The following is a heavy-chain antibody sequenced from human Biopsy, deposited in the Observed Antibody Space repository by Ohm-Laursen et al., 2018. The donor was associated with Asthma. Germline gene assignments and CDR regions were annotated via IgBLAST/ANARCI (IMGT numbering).Heavy chain of an antibody. Sequence: SLRLSCAASGFTFSSYAMSWVRQAPGKGLEWVSSISSSGASTYYADSVKGGFTISRDNSKNTLYLQMNSLREEDTAVYYCVRDGTDDAFDIWGQGTVVSVSS. CDR2: ISSSGAST. CDR3: VRDGTDDAFDI. D-gene: IGHD1-1*01. CDR1: GFTFSSYA. J-gene: IGHJ3*02. V-gene: IGHV3-23*01.